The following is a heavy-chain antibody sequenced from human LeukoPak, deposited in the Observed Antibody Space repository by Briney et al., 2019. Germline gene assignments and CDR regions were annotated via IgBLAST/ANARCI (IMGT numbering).Heavy chain of an antibody. CDR2: ISYDGSNK. J-gene: IGHJ6*02. Sequence: PGRSLRLSCAASGFTFSSYGMHWVRQAPGKGLEWVAVISYDGSNKYYADSVKGRFTISRDNSKNTLYLQMNSLRAEDTAVYYCAKGYKDLGGWESRDYYGMDVWGQGTTVTVSS. CDR3: AKGYKDLGGWESRDYYGMDV. CDR1: GFTFSSYG. V-gene: IGHV3-30*18. D-gene: IGHD1-26*01.